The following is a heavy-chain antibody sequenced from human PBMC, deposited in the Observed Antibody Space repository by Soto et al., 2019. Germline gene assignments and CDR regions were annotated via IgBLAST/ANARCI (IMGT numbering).Heavy chain of an antibody. D-gene: IGHD1-7*01. CDR3: AKNQERELPRVIDP. V-gene: IGHV3-23*01. Sequence: PGGSLRLSCATSGLTFSNYAMSWVRQAPGGGLEWVSSMSGSSSTTYYADSVRGRFTISRDRSKNTLYLQMSSLRAEDTALYYCAKNQERELPRVIDPWGQGTQVTVSS. CDR2: MSGSSSTT. J-gene: IGHJ5*02. CDR1: GLTFSNYA.